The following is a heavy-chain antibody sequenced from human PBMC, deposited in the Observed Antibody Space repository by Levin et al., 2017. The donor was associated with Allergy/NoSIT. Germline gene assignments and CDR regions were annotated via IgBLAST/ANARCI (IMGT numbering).Heavy chain of an antibody. V-gene: IGHV3-48*02. D-gene: IGHD5-12*01. CDR1: GFTFSHYA. CDR3: ASSGYAYY. J-gene: IGHJ4*02. CDR2: ISTSSSIT. Sequence: PGGSLRLSCAASGFTFSHYAMNWVRQAPGEGLEWVSYISTSSSITYYADSVKGRFTISRDDAKDSLYLQMNSLRDEDTAVYYCASSGYAYYWGQGTLVTVSS.